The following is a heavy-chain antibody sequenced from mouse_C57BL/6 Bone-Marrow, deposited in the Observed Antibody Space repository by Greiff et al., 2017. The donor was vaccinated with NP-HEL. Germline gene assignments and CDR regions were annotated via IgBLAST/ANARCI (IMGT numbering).Heavy chain of an antibody. Sequence: EVQLVESGGGLVKPGGSLKLSCAASGFTFSDYGMHWVRQAPEKGLEWVAYISSGSSTIYYADTVKGRFTISRDNAKNTLFLQMTSLRSEDTAMYYYARRYDFAYWGQGTLVTVSA. D-gene: IGHD2-3*01. CDR1: GFTFSDYG. CDR2: ISSGSSTI. V-gene: IGHV5-17*01. J-gene: IGHJ3*01. CDR3: ARRYDFAY.